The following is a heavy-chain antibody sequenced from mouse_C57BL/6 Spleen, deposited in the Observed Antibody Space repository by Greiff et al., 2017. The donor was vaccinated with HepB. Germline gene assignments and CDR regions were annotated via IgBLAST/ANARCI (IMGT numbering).Heavy chain of an antibody. D-gene: IGHD2-2*01. CDR3: ARAWLPCAY. J-gene: IGHJ3*01. V-gene: IGHV1-42*01. Sequence: VHVKQSGPELVKPGASVKISCKASGYSFPGYYMNWVKQSPEQSLEWIGAINPSPGGTTYNQQFTAKATLTVDKSSSTAYMQLKSLTSEDSAVYYCARAWLPCAYWGQGTLVTVAA. CDR1: GYSFPGYY. CDR2: INPSPGGT.